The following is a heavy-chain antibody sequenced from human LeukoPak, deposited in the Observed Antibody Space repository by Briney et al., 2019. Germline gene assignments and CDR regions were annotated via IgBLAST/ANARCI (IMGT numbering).Heavy chain of an antibody. CDR3: VKDIHTWIQLWLDS. CDR2: ITGGGVST. V-gene: IGHV3-23*01. J-gene: IGHJ4*02. CDR1: GFGFSYHA. Sequence: GGSPRLSCAASGFGFSYHAMHWVRQTPGKGLEWVSGITGGGVSTHYADSVKGRFTISRDNSKNTLFLQMNSLRAEDTAIYYCVKDIHTWIQLWLDSWGQGTLVAVSS. D-gene: IGHD5-18*01.